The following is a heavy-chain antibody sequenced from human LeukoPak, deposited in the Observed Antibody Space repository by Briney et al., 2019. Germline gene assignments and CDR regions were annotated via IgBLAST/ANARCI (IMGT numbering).Heavy chain of an antibody. D-gene: IGHD3-3*01. J-gene: IGHJ4*02. CDR2: MNPNSGNT. V-gene: IGHV1-8*01. CDR1: GYTFSTCD. CDR3: ARVFGNISH. Sequence: GPSVKVSCKASGYTFSTCDINWVRQATGQGVEWIGWMNPNSGNTGFAHKFQGRVTMTRDTSINTAYMELSSLRSEYTAVYYCARVFGNISHWGQGTLVTVSS.